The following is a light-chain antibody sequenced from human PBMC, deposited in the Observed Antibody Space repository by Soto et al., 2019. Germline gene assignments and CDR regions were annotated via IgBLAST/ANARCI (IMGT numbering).Light chain of an antibody. V-gene: IGKV3-15*01. Sequence: EIVMTQSPVTLSVSPGERATLSCRASQSVGSNLAWYQHKPGQAPRLVISIASTRATVIPARFSGSGSGTEFTLTVSSLQSEDFAVYYCQQYDNWPKWTFGQGTRVQIK. CDR3: QQYDNWPKWT. J-gene: IGKJ1*01. CDR2: IAS. CDR1: QSVGSN.